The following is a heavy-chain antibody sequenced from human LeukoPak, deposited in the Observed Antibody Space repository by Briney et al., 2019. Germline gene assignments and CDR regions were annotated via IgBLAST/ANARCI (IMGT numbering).Heavy chain of an antibody. CDR3: ARDLAWGAFDY. V-gene: IGHV3-23*01. CDR1: GFTFSNHG. D-gene: IGHD7-27*01. Sequence: GESLRLSCAASGFTFSNHGMNWVRQAPGKGLEWLSGISPRGGGTYYADSVQGRFTISRDDSKNTLSLQMNSLRVEDTAVYYCARDLAWGAFDYWGQGTLVTVSS. J-gene: IGHJ4*02. CDR2: ISPRGGGT.